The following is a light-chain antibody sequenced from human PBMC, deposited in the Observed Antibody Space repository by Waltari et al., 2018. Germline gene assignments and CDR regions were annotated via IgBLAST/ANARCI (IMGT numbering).Light chain of an antibody. Sequence: NFMPTQPHSVSESPGKTVTISCTRSGGDIASNYAQWYQQRPGSAPTTVIYEDNQRPSGVPDRFSGSIDSSSNSASLTISGLKTEDEADYYCQSYDSINHGVFGGGTKLTVL. CDR3: QSYDSINHGV. V-gene: IGLV6-57*04. CDR1: GGDIASNY. J-gene: IGLJ3*02. CDR2: EDN.